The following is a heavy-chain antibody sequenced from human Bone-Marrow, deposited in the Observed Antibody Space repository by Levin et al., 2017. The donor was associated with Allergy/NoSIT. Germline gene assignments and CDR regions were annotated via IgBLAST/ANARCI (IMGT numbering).Heavy chain of an antibody. CDR1: GFTFSSCA. Sequence: GESLKISCAASGFTFSSCAMSWVRQAPGKGLEWVSLITGSGGSTYYADSVKGRFIISRDNSKNTLYLQMNSLRAEDTAVYYCAKDRRYSSGWNAFDIWGQGTMVTVSS. CDR3: AKDRRYSSGWNAFDI. J-gene: IGHJ3*02. V-gene: IGHV3-23*01. CDR2: ITGSGGST. D-gene: IGHD6-19*01.